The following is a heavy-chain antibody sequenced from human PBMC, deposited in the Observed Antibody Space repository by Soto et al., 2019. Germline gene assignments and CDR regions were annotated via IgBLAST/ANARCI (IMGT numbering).Heavy chain of an antibody. D-gene: IGHD2-2*01. V-gene: IGHV3-23*01. CDR2: ISGSGGST. J-gene: IGHJ4*02. CDR3: XIVVVPAAIRGAGYFDY. Sequence: GGSLRLSCAASGFTFSSYAMSWVRQAPGKGLEWVSAISGSGGSTYYADSVKGRFTISRDNSKNTLYLQMNSLRAEDTAVYYCXIVVVPAAIRGAGYFDYWGQGTLVTVSS. CDR1: GFTFSSYA.